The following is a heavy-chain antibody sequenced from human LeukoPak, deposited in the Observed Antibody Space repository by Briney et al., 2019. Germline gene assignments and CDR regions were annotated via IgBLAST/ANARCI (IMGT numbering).Heavy chain of an antibody. CDR3: ARVGGWPLDAFDI. Sequence: GGSLRLSCAASGFAFSSYWMSWVRQAPGKGLEWVANIKQDGSEKYYVDSVKGRFTISRDNAKNSLYLQMNSLRAEDTAVYYCARVGGWPLDAFDIWGQGTMVTVSS. V-gene: IGHV3-7*01. CDR2: IKQDGSEK. CDR1: GFAFSSYW. D-gene: IGHD6-19*01. J-gene: IGHJ3*02.